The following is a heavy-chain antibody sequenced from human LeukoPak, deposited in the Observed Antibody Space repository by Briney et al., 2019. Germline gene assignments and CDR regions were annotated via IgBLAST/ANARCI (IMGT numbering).Heavy chain of an antibody. CDR2: IRYDGNNK. CDR3: AKGYGDLVAFDI. V-gene: IGHV3-30*02. D-gene: IGHD4-17*01. Sequence: PGGSLRLSCAASGFTFSSYGMDWVRQAPGKGLEWVAFIRYDGNNKDYADSVKGRFTISRDNSKNTLYLQMNSLRVEGTAVYYCAKGYGDLVAFDIWGQGTMVTVSS. CDR1: GFTFSSYG. J-gene: IGHJ3*02.